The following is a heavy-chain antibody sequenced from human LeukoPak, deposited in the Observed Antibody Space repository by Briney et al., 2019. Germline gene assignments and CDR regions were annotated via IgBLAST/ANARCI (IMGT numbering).Heavy chain of an antibody. J-gene: IGHJ4*02. CDR3: VRGLPAAGDY. Sequence: PGGSLRLSCASSGFTFSNYWMSWVRQAPGKGLEWVANIKMDGSEKYYVDSVKGRFTISRDNARNSLYVQMDSLRVEDTAVYYCVRGLPAAGDYWGQGTMVTVSS. D-gene: IGHD6-13*01. V-gene: IGHV3-7*04. CDR2: IKMDGSEK. CDR1: GFTFSNYW.